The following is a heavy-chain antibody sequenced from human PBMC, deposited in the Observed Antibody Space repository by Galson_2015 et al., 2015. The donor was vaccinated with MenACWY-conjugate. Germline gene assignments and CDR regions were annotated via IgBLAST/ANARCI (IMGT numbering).Heavy chain of an antibody. CDR3: ARSAGMDV. V-gene: IGHV3-23*01. CDR1: GFAFSTYV. J-gene: IGHJ6*04. CDR2: ISDAGGRI. Sequence: SLRLSCAASGFAFSTYVMSWVRQAPGEGLEWVSTISDAGGRIYYADSVKGRFTISRDNSGNTLYLQMNSLRADDTAVYFCARSAGMDVWGKGTTVTVSS.